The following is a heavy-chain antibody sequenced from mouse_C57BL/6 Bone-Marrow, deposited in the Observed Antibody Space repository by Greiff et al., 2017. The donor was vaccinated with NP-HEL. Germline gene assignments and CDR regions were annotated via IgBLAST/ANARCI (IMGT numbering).Heavy chain of an antibody. D-gene: IGHD2-1*01. V-gene: IGHV1-50*01. CDR1: GYTFTSYW. CDR2: IDPSDSYT. Sequence: QVQLQQPGAELVKPGASVKLSCKASGYTFTSYWMQWVKQRPGQGLEWIGEIDPSDSYTNYNQKFKGKATLTVDTSSSTAYMQLSSLTSEDSAVYYCARRGVYYGFDYWGQGTTLTVSS. J-gene: IGHJ2*01. CDR3: ARRGVYYGFDY.